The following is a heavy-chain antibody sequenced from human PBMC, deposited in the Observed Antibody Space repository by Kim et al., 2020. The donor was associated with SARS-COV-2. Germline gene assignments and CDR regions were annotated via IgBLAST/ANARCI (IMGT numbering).Heavy chain of an antibody. CDR2: P. Sequence: PTYAQGFTGRFVFSLDTSVRTAYLQISSLKAEDTAVYYCARGAGTTYVDYWGQGTLVTVSS. D-gene: IGHD1-1*01. J-gene: IGHJ4*02. V-gene: IGHV7-4-1*02. CDR3: ARGAGTTYVDY.